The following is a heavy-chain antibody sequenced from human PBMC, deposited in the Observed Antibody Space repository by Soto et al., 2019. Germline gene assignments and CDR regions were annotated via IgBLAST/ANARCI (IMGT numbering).Heavy chain of an antibody. CDR1: GFTFSSYG. V-gene: IGHV3-48*02. D-gene: IGHD2-2*01. J-gene: IGHJ4*02. CDR2: ISNSGSGI. CDR3: ATDIATIPAAIDY. Sequence: VQLVESGGGVVQPGRSLRLSCAASGFTFSSYGMHWVRQAPGKGLEWVSYISNSGSGIYYADSVQGRFTISRDSAKNSLFLQMNSLREEDTAVYYCATDIATIPAAIDYWGQGTLVTVSS.